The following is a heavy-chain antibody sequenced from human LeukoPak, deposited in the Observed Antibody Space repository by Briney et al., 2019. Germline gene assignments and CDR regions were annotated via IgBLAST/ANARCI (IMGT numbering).Heavy chain of an antibody. J-gene: IGHJ4*02. Sequence: SETLSLTCAVYGGSFSGYYWSWIRQPPGKGLEWIGEINHSESTNYNPSLKSRVTISVDTSKNQFSLKLSSVTAADTAVYYCARGWTGTYDYWGQGTLVTVSS. CDR2: INHSEST. D-gene: IGHD1-1*01. CDR1: GGSFSGYY. CDR3: ARGWTGTYDY. V-gene: IGHV4-34*01.